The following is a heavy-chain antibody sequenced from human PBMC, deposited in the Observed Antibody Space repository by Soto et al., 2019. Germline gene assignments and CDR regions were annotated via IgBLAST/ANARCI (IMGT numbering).Heavy chain of an antibody. CDR1: GYTFTRSG. Sequence: ASVKVSCKASGYTFTRSGISWVRQAPGQGLEWMGWISTYNGDTNYAQTFQGRVTMTTDTSTSTVYMELRSLRSDDTAVYYCAREGVAPYYYYGMDVLGQGTPVTVS. CDR2: ISTYNGDT. V-gene: IGHV1-18*01. CDR3: AREGVAPYYYYGMDV. D-gene: IGHD5-12*01. J-gene: IGHJ6*02.